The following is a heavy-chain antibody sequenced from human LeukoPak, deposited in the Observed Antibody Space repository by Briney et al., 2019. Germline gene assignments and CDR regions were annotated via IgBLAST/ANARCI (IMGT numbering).Heavy chain of an antibody. J-gene: IGHJ4*02. CDR3: ARSTRRAAAGKYYFDY. CDR2: MNPNSGNT. Sequence: GASVKVSCKASGYTFTSYDINWVRQATGQGLEWMGWMNPNSGNTGYAQKFQGRVTMTRNTSISTAYMELSSLRSEDTAVYYCARSTRRAAAGKYYFDYWGQGTLVTVSS. D-gene: IGHD6-13*01. V-gene: IGHV1-8*01. CDR1: GYTFTSYD.